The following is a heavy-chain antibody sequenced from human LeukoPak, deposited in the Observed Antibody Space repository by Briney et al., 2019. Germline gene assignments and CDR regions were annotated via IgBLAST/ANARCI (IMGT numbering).Heavy chain of an antibody. J-gene: IGHJ1*01. Sequence: GGSLRLSCAASGFSFRGAGMHWVRQASGKGLEWVGRIRSKANSYATAYAASVKGRFTMSRDDSKNTAYLQMNSLKTEDTAVYYCTNYDSSGPALQHWGQGTLVTVSS. D-gene: IGHD3-22*01. V-gene: IGHV3-73*01. CDR3: TNYDSSGPALQH. CDR1: GFSFRGAG. CDR2: IRSKANSYAT.